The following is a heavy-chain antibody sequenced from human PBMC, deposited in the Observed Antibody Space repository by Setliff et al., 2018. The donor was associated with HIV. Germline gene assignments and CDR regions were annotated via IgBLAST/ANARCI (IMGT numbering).Heavy chain of an antibody. CDR3: ASGAVAATGHYYYYYMDV. CDR1: GDSVSSNSAA. D-gene: IGHD6-19*01. V-gene: IGHV6-1*01. Sequence: PSQTLSLPCAISGDSVSSNSAAWNWIRQSPPRGLEWLGRTYYKSKWYNDYAVSVKSRITINPDTSKNQFSLQLSSVTPEDTAVYYCASGAVAATGHYYYYYMDVWGKGTTVTVSS. J-gene: IGHJ6*03. CDR2: TYYKSKWYN.